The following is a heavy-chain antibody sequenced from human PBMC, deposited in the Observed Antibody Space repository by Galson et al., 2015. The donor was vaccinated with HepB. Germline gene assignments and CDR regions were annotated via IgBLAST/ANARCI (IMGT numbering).Heavy chain of an antibody. D-gene: IGHD5-18*01. CDR3: AKDGAPRNIYGYRSALDN. CDR1: GFTLSRYS. J-gene: IGHJ3*02. V-gene: IGHV3-48*02. Sequence: SLRLSCAASGFTLSRYSMNWVRQAPGKGLEWVSYISSSTRTIYYADSVKGRFTISRDNAKNSLYLQMNSLRDEDTAVYYCAKDGAPRNIYGYRSALDNWGQLTMFSISS. CDR2: ISSSTRTI.